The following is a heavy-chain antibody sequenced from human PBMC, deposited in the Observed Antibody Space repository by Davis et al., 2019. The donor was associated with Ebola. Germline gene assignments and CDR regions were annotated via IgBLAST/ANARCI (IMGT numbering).Heavy chain of an antibody. D-gene: IGHD3-3*01. V-gene: IGHV3-23*01. J-gene: IGHJ6*04. CDR2: ISGSGGRR. CDR1: GITFSSYA. CDR3: AKSGLSFGVVKYHYGMDV. Sequence: GGSLRLSCTDSGITFSSYAMTWVRHAPGKGREWDSAISGSGGRRYNADSVKGRFTISRDNSKKTLYLQMNSLRAEDTAVYYCAKSGLSFGVVKYHYGMDVWGKGTTVTVSS.